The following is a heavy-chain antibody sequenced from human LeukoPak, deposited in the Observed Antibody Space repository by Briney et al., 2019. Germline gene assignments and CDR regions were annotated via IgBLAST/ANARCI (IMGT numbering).Heavy chain of an antibody. D-gene: IGHD2-2*01. Sequence: GGSLRLSCVASGFTVSGTYMNWVRQAPGKGLEWVSLIYSGGDTYYADSVKGRFTISRDNSKNTLYLQMNSLRAEDSAVYYCARTSGTSDFDSWGQGTLVTVSS. CDR3: ARTSGTSDFDS. V-gene: IGHV3-66*01. CDR1: GFTVSGTY. J-gene: IGHJ4*02. CDR2: IYSGGDT.